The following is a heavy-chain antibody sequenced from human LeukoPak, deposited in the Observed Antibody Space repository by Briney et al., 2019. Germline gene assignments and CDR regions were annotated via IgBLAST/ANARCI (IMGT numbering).Heavy chain of an antibody. V-gene: IGHV1-2*02. J-gene: IGHJ6*02. CDR3: ARGYYGMDV. CDR1: GYTFTGQY. Sequence: GASVKVSCKASGYTFTGQYLYRARKTPGQGLEWMGWINPKTGDTDSAQNFRGRVTMTRDTSISTVYMEVSRLTSDDTAVYYCARGYYGMDVWGQGTTVTVSS. CDR2: INPKTGDT.